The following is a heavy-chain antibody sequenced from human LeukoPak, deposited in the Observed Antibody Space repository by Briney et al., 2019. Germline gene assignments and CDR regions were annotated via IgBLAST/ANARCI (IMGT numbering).Heavy chain of an antibody. CDR1: GGSISSYY. D-gene: IGHD2-15*01. J-gene: IGHJ4*02. CDR2: IYYSGST. CDR3: ARGEEVVDY. Sequence: TSETLSLTCTVSGGSISSYYWSWIRQPPGKGLERIGYIYYSGSTNYNPSLKSRVTISVDTSKNQFSLKLSSVTAADTAVYYCARGEEVVDYWGQGTLVTVSS. V-gene: IGHV4-59*01.